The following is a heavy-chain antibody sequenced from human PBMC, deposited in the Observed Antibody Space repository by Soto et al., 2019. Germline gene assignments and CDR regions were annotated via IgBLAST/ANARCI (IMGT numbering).Heavy chain of an antibody. CDR1: GITFSNYA. CDR3: AKEGGGGTAMVTSYFDY. Sequence: EVHLLESGGGLVQPGGSLRLSCAASGITFSNYALSWVRQAPGKGLEWVSGISASATGTYYADSVKGRFTISGDNSKSTLYLHMNTLRADDTAIYYCAKEGGGGTAMVTSYFDYWGQGTLVTVSS. V-gene: IGHV3-23*01. D-gene: IGHD5-18*01. CDR2: ISASATGT. J-gene: IGHJ4*02.